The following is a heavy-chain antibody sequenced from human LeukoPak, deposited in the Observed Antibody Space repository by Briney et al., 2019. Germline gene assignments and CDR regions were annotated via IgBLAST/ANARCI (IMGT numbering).Heavy chain of an antibody. D-gene: IGHD6-13*01. CDR3: ARVDSSSLYYYYYMDV. CDR2: INWNGGST. CDR1: GFTFDDYG. Sequence: GGSLRLSCAASGFTFDDYGMSWVRQAPGKGLEWVSGINWNGGSTGYADSVKGRFTISRDNAKNSLYLQMNSLRAEDTALYYCARVDSSSLYYYYYMDVWGKGTTVTVSS. V-gene: IGHV3-20*04. J-gene: IGHJ6*03.